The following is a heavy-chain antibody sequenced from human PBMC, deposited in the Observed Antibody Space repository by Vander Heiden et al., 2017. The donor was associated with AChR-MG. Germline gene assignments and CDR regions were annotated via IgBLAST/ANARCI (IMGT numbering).Heavy chain of an antibody. CDR1: GGTFSSYA. J-gene: IGHJ4*02. CDR3: ARARRGYGDYPYFDY. Sequence: QVQLVQSGAEVKKPRSSAKVSCKASGGTFSSYAISWVRQAPGQGLEWMGGIIPILGTANYAQKCQGRVTMTADKSTSTAYMELSSLRSEDTAVYYCARARRGYGDYPYFDYWGQGTLVTVSS. V-gene: IGHV1-69*06. D-gene: IGHD4-17*01. CDR2: IIPILGTA.